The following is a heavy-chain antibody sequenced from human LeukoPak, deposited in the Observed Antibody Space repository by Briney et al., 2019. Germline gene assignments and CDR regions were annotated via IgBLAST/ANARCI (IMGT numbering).Heavy chain of an antibody. CDR3: TRAPDFWSGYFYYYMDV. D-gene: IGHD3-3*01. Sequence: PGGSLRLSCAASGFTVSSNYMSWVRQAPGKGLEWVSVIYSGGSTYYADSVKGRFTISRDNSKNTLYLQMNSLRAEDTAVYYCTRAPDFWSGYFYYYMDVWGKGTTVTVSS. V-gene: IGHV3-53*01. J-gene: IGHJ6*03. CDR1: GFTVSSNY. CDR2: IYSGGST.